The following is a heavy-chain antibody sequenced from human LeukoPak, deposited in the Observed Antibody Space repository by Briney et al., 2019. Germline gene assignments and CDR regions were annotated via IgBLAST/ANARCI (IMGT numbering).Heavy chain of an antibody. D-gene: IGHD2-2*01. V-gene: IGHV3-48*01. CDR1: GFTFSSYS. Sequence: GGSLRLSCAASGFTFSSYSMNWVRQAPGKGLEWVSYISSSSSTIYYADSVKGRFTISSDNAKNSLYLQMNSLRAEDTAVYYCARRGKVVPAAILVNDAFDIWGQGTMVTVSS. CDR2: ISSSSSTI. J-gene: IGHJ3*02. CDR3: ARRGKVVPAAILVNDAFDI.